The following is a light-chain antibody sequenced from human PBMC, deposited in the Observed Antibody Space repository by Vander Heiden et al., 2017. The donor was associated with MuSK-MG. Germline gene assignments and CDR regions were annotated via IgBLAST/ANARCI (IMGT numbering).Light chain of an antibody. CDR2: GNS. CDR1: SSNIGAGYD. Sequence: QSVLTQPPSVSGAPGQRVTISCTGSSSNIGAGYDVHWYQQLPGTAPKLLIYGNSNRPSGVPDRFSGSKSGTSASLAITGLRAEDEADYYCQSYDSSLSVYVVFGGGTKLTGL. V-gene: IGLV1-40*01. J-gene: IGLJ2*01. CDR3: QSYDSSLSVYVV.